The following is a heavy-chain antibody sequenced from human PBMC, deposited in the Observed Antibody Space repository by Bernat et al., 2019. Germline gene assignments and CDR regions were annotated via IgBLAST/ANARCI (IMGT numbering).Heavy chain of an antibody. CDR3: ARDFPTGYSGYDYYYYGMDV. J-gene: IGHJ6*02. CDR1: GFTFSSYS. D-gene: IGHD5-12*01. CDR2: ISSSSSSL. V-gene: IGHV3-48*01. Sequence: EVQLVESGGGLVQPGGSLRLSCAASGFTFSSYSMNWVRQAPGKGLEWVAHISSSSSSLYYADSVQGRFPISIDNAKTSLSLQMNSLSAEDTAVYYCARDFPTGYSGYDYYYYGMDVWGQGTTVTVSS.